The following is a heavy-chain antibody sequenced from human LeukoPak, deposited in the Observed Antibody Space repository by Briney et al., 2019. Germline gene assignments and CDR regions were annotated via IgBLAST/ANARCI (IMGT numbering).Heavy chain of an antibody. D-gene: IGHD6-13*01. J-gene: IGHJ6*02. CDR3: AKDRIAAAGYYYYYGTDV. CDR1: GFTFSSYG. V-gene: IGHV3-30*18. CDR2: ISYDGSNK. Sequence: PGGSLRLSCAASGFTFSSYGMHWVRQAPGKGLEWVAVISYDGSNKYYADSVKGRFTISRDNSKNTLYLQMNSLRAEDTAVYYCAKDRIAAAGYYYYYGTDVWGQGTTVTVSS.